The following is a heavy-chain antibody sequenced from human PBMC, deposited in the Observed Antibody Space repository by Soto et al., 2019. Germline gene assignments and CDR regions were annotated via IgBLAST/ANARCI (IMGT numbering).Heavy chain of an antibody. D-gene: IGHD6-6*01. CDR1: GGSISSYY. CDR3: ASSDAEYSSSPYYYYYYMDV. CDR2: IYYSGST. J-gene: IGHJ6*03. Sequence: QVQLQESGPGLVKPSETLSLTCTVSGGSISSYYWSWIRQPPGKGLEWIGYIYYSGSTNYNPSLKSRVTVSVDTSKNQFPLKLSSVTAADTAVYYCASSDAEYSSSPYYYYYYMDVWGKGTTVTVSS. V-gene: IGHV4-59*01.